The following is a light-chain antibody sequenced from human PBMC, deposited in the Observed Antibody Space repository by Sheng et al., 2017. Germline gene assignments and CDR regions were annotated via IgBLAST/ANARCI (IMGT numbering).Light chain of an antibody. Sequence: DIQMTQSPSSVSASVGDRVTITCRASQDINSWLAWYQQKPGKAPKLLIFAASSLQSGVPSRFSGRGSGTDFTLTISSLQPEDFATYYCQQANSLPPTFGPGTKRGYQT. CDR1: QDINSW. J-gene: IGKJ3*01. V-gene: IGKV1-12*01. CDR2: AAS. CDR3: QQANSLPPT.